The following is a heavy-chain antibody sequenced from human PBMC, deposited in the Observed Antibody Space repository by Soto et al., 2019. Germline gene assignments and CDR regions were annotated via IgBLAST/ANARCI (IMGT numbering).Heavy chain of an antibody. J-gene: IGHJ6*02. D-gene: IGHD3-3*01. CDR3: ARGFLGNFGVVIEDYDGMDV. CDR2: IKQDGSEK. CDR1: GFTFSSYW. Sequence: GGSLRLSCAASGFTFSSYWMSWVRQAPWKGLEWVANIKQDGSEKYYVDSVKGRFTISRDNAKNSPYLQMNSLRAEDTAVYYCARGFLGNFGVVIEDYDGMDVWGQGTTVTVSS. V-gene: IGHV3-7*05.